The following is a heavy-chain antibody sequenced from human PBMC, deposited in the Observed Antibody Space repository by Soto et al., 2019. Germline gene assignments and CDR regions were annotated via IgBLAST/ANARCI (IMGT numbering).Heavy chain of an antibody. J-gene: IGHJ6*02. CDR1: GYTFTSYG. V-gene: IGHV1-18*01. Sequence: EASVKVSCKASGYTFTSYGISWVRQAPGQGLERMGWISAYNGNTNYAQKLQGRVTMTTDTSTSTAYMELRSLRSDDTAVYYCAREPHSYGYNYYYYYGMDVWGQGTTVTVSS. CDR2: ISAYNGNT. D-gene: IGHD5-18*01. CDR3: AREPHSYGYNYYYYYGMDV.